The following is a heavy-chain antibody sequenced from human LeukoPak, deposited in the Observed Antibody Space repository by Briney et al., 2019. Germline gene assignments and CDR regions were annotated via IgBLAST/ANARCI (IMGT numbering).Heavy chain of an antibody. Sequence: SETLSLTCTVSGGSISSGYYWGWIRQPPGKGLEWIGTMYHRGSTYYNPSLKSRVTMSGDTSKNHFSLKLSSVIAADAAVYYCARGYSSSWVLPGNWFDPWGQGTLVTVSS. CDR3: ARGYSSSWVLPGNWFDP. D-gene: IGHD6-13*01. V-gene: IGHV4-38-2*02. CDR2: MYHRGST. J-gene: IGHJ5*02. CDR1: GGSISSGYY.